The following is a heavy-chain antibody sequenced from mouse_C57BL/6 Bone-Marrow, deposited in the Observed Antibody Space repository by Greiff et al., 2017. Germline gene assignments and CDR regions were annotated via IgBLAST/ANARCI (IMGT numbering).Heavy chain of an antibody. J-gene: IGHJ3*01. CDR2: IYPRSGNT. V-gene: IGHV1-81*01. Sequence: VQLQQSGAELARPGASVKLSCKASGYTFTSYGISWVKQRTGQGLEWIGEIYPRSGNTYYNQKFKGKATLTADKSSSTAYMELRRLTSEDSAVYFRARWSAWLAYWGQGTLVTVSA. CDR3: ARWSAWLAY. CDR1: GYTFTSYG.